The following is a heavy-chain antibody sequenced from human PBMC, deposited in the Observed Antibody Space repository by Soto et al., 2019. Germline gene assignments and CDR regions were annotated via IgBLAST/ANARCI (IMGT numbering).Heavy chain of an antibody. CDR1: GFTFSSYW. CDR2: IKQDGSEK. CDR3: ARFDPYYYDSSAYGIFDY. J-gene: IGHJ4*02. Sequence: GGSLRLSCAASGFTFSSYWMSWVRQAPGKGLEWVANIKQDGSEKYYVDSVKGRFTISRDNAKNSLYLQMNSLRAEDTAVYYCARFDPYYYDSSAYGIFDYWGQGTLVTVSS. V-gene: IGHV3-7*05. D-gene: IGHD3-22*01.